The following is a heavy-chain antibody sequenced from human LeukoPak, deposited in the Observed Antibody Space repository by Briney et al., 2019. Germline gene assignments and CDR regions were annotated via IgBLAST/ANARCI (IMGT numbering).Heavy chain of an antibody. Sequence: GGSLRLSCAASGFTVSNNYMSWVRQAPGKGLDWVSVIYSGGTTYYADSVKGRFTISRDNSKNTLYLQMNSLRAEDTAVYYCARDRAYSYGTAWYFDLWGRGTLVTVSS. CDR2: IYSGGTT. J-gene: IGHJ2*01. CDR1: GFTVSNNY. D-gene: IGHD5-18*01. CDR3: ARDRAYSYGTAWYFDL. V-gene: IGHV3-66*01.